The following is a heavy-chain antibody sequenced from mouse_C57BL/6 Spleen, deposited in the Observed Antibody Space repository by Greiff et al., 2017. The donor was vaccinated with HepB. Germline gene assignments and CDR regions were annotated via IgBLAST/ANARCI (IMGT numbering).Heavy chain of an antibody. CDR3: ARPPYGNYRYFDV. V-gene: IGHV1-69*01. CDR1: GYTFTSYW. CDR2: IDPSDSYT. D-gene: IGHD1-1*02. Sequence: QVQLQQPGAELVMPGASVKLSCKASGYTFTSYWMHWVTQRPGQGLEWIGEIDPSDSYTNYNQKFKGKSTLTVDKSSSTAYMQLSSLTSEDSAVYYCARPPYGNYRYFDVWGTGTTVTVSS. J-gene: IGHJ1*03.